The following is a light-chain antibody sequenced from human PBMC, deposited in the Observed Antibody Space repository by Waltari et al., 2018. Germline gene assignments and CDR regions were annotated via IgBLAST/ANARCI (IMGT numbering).Light chain of an antibody. CDR3: QQYDNLPGT. CDR2: DAS. CDR1: QDITSY. V-gene: IGKV1-33*01. J-gene: IGKJ4*01. Sequence: DIPMTKSPSSLSASAGAKVTITCQASQDITSYLNWYRQKPGKAPQLLIYDASNLETGVPSRFSGSGSGTDFTFTISSLQPEDVATYYCQQYDNLPGTFGGGTKVEIK.